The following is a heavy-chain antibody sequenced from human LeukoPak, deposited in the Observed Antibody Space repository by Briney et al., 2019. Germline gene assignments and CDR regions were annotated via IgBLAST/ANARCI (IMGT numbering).Heavy chain of an antibody. CDR1: GYTCTSYG. Sequence: ASVKVSCKASGYTCTSYGISWVRQAPGQGLEWMGWISAYNGNTNYAQKLQGRVTMTTDTSTGTAYMELRSLRSGDTAVYYCARDLPHSHYYDSSGYPDYWGQGTLVTVSS. CDR3: ARDLPHSHYYDSSGYPDY. D-gene: IGHD3-22*01. V-gene: IGHV1-18*01. CDR2: ISAYNGNT. J-gene: IGHJ4*02.